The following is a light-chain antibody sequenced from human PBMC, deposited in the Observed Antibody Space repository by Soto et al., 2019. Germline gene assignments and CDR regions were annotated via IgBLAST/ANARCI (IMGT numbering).Light chain of an antibody. CDR2: AAS. CDR1: QSISSH. V-gene: IGKV1-39*01. Sequence: DIQMTQSPSSLSASVGDRVTITCRASQSISSHLIWYQQKSGRAPNPLIYAASTLRSGVPSRFSGSGSGTDFILTISTLQPEDFATYYCQQNYSTPRTFGQGTQVGIK. J-gene: IGKJ1*01. CDR3: QQNYSTPRT.